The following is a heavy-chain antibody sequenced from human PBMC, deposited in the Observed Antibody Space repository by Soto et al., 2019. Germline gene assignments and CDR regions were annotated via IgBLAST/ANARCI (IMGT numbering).Heavy chain of an antibody. CDR2: ISRGGSSI. V-gene: IGHV3-48*01. Sequence: EPQLVESGGGLVQPGGSLRLSCAASGFTFSFYTMNWVRQTPGKGLEWLAYISRGGSSIYYADSVKGRFTGSKDNANNSLSQQLNSLRREDTAVYYCVREGGDLRGSGVFDYWGQGTLVTVSS. D-gene: IGHD6-19*01. J-gene: IGHJ4*02. CDR3: VREGGDLRGSGVFDY. CDR1: GFTFSFYT.